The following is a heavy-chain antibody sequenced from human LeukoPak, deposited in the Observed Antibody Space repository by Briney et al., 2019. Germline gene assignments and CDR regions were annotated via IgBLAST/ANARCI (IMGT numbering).Heavy chain of an antibody. D-gene: IGHD2-15*01. CDR2: ISGSGCNT. Sequence: GGSLRLSCAASGFTVSSYSMSWVRQAPGKGLEWVSAISGSGCNTYYEDSVKGRFTISRDNSKNTLYLQMNSLRAEDTAVYYCAKMVGGYCSAWGQGTLVTVSS. J-gene: IGHJ5*02. CDR3: AKMVGGYCSA. CDR1: GFTVSSYS. V-gene: IGHV3-23*01.